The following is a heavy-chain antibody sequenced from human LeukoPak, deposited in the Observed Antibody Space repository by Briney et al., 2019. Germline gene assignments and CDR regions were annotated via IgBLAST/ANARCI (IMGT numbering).Heavy chain of an antibody. CDR2: ISSSSSYI. CDR1: GFTFSSYS. Sequence: PGGSLRLSCAASGFTFSSYSMNWVRQAPGKGLEGVSSISSSSSYIYYADSVKGRFTISRDNAKNSLYLQMNSLRAEDTAVYYCARDISSSYYYYMDVWGKGTTVTVSS. V-gene: IGHV3-21*01. J-gene: IGHJ6*03. CDR3: ARDISSSYYYYMDV. D-gene: IGHD6-6*01.